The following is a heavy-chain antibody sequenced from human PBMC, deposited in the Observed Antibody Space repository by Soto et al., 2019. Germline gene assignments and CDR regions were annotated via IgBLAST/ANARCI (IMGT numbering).Heavy chain of an antibody. V-gene: IGHV4-34*01. J-gene: IGHJ4*02. CDR1: GGSFSGYF. Sequence: SETLSLTCAVSGGSFSGYFWSWIRQSPGKGLEWIGEITHSGSTNYNPSLQSRVTISVDTFKNQFSLKLSSVTAADTAVYYCARVSELRGFCDYWGQGTLVTVSS. CDR3: ARVSELRGFCDY. D-gene: IGHD1-7*01. CDR2: ITHSGST.